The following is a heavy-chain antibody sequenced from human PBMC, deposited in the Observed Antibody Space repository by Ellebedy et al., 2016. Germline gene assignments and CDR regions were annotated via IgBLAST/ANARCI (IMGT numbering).Heavy chain of an antibody. CDR1: GFTFSTYA. J-gene: IGHJ4*02. CDR3: AKGRYSGYD. V-gene: IGHV3-23*01. CDR2: ISGSGGST. D-gene: IGHD5-12*01. Sequence: GGSLRLXCTASGFTFSTYAMSWVRQAPGKGLEWVSGISGSGGSTYYADSVRGRFTISRDNSKNTLYLQMNSLRAEDTAVYYYAKGRYSGYDWGQGTLVTVSS.